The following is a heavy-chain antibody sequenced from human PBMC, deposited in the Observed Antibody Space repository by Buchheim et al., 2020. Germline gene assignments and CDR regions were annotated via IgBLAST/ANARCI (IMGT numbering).Heavy chain of an antibody. V-gene: IGHV3-30*04. CDR1: GFTFSSYA. CDR2: ISYDGSNK. CDR3: AREGELGYCSGGSCYKPKNYYYYGMDV. D-gene: IGHD2-15*01. Sequence: QVQLVESGGGVVQPGRSLRLSCAASGFTFSSYAMHWVRQAPGKGLEWGAVISYDGSNKYYADSVKGRFTISRDNSKTTPYLQMNSLRAEDTAVYYCAREGELGYCSGGSCYKPKNYYYYGMDVWGQGTT. J-gene: IGHJ6*02.